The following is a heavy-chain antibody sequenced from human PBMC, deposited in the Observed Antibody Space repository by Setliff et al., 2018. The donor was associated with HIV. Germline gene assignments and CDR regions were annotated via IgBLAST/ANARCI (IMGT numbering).Heavy chain of an antibody. Sequence: VSGPTLVNPTQTLTLTCTFSGFSLSPRGMSVSWIRRPPGKALEWLARIDWDDAKYYSTSLKTRLTISKDTSKNQVVLTMTNMDPVDTATYYCARGSESLTYFDNLGPGTLVTVSS. J-gene: IGHJ4*02. D-gene: IGHD3-10*01. CDR3: ARGSESLTYFDN. V-gene: IGHV2-70*11. CDR2: IDWDDAK. CDR1: GFSLSPRGMS.